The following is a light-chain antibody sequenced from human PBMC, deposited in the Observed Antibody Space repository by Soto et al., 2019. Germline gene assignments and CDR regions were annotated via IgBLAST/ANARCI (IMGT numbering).Light chain of an antibody. CDR1: QDIRND. V-gene: IGKV1-17*01. CDR2: ATS. Sequence: DIQMTQSPSSLPASVGDRVTITCRASQDIRNDLGWYQHKPGKAPKRLIYATSSLHSGVPSRFSGRGSGTELTLSISSLQPDDFAISYCLQYNTYQITFGQGTRLDIK. J-gene: IGKJ5*01. CDR3: LQYNTYQIT.